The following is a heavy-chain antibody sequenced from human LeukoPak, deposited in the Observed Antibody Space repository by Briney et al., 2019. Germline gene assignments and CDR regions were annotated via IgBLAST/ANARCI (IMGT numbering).Heavy chain of an antibody. V-gene: IGHV1-18*04. CDR1: GYTFTNYG. CDR3: ARASPSYDSRLGDY. J-gene: IGHJ4*02. CDR2: ISTYTGNT. D-gene: IGHD3-22*01. Sequence: ASVKVSCKASGYTFTNYGISWVRQASGQGLEWMGWISTYTGNTNYAQKLQGSVTMTTDTATSTAYMELRSLTSDDTAVYYCARASPSYDSRLGDYWGQGTLVTVSS.